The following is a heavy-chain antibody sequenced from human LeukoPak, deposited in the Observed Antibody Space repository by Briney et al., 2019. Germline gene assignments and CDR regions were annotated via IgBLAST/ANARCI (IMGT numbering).Heavy chain of an antibody. J-gene: IGHJ4*02. V-gene: IGHV1-69*05. D-gene: IGHD3-3*01. CDR3: ARDQDYDFWSGSDY. CDR2: IIPIFGTA. CDR1: GGTFSSYA. Sequence: ASVKVSCKASGGTFSSYAISWVRQAPGQGLEWMGRIIPIFGTANYAQKFQGRVTIATDESTSTAYMELSSLRSEDTAVYYCARDQDYDFWSGSDYWGQGTLVTVSS.